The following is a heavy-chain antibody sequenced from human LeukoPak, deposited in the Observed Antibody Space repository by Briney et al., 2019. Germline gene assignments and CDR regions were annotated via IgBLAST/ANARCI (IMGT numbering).Heavy chain of an antibody. J-gene: IGHJ5*02. CDR1: GGSFTDYY. Sequence: SETLSLTCAVYGGSFTDYYWSWIRQSPGKGLECIGEINHDGRTNYNPSPKSQVTIPVDRSNNQFSLKLTSVTAADTAVYYCARAYNGYDYPWGQGTLVTVSS. D-gene: IGHD5-12*01. CDR2: INHDGRT. CDR3: ARAYNGYDYP. V-gene: IGHV4-34*01.